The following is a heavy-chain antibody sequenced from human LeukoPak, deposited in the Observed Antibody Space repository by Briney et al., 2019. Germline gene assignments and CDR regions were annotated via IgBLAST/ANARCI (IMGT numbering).Heavy chain of an antibody. CDR1: GYTFTGYY. CDR3: ARDPDSYDYVWGSYRPHAFDI. J-gene: IGHJ3*02. Sequence: ASVKVSCKASGYTFTGYYMHWVRQAPGQGLEWMGWINPNSGGTNYAQKFQGRVTMTRDTSISTACMELSRLRSDDTAVYYCARDPDSYDYVWGSYRPHAFDIWGRGAMVTVSS. D-gene: IGHD3-16*02. V-gene: IGHV1-2*02. CDR2: INPNSGGT.